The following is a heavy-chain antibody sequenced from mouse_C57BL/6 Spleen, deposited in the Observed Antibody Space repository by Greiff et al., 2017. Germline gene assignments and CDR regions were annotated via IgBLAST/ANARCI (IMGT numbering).Heavy chain of an antibody. CDR2: IYPRSGNT. CDR1: GYTFTSSG. Sequence: QVQLQQSGAELARPGASVKLSCKASGYTFTSSGISWVKQRTGQGLEWIGEIYPRSGNTYYNEKFKGKATLTADKSSSTAYMGLRSLTSEDSAVYFCARYKDGLDYWGQGTTLTVSS. D-gene: IGHD2-3*01. V-gene: IGHV1-81*01. CDR3: ARYKDGLDY. J-gene: IGHJ2*01.